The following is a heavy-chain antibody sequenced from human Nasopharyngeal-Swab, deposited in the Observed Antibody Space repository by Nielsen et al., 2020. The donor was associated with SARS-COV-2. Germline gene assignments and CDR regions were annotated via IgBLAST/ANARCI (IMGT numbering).Heavy chain of an antibody. CDR1: GFIFSNYD. CDR3: ACLDMYTTDF. J-gene: IGHJ4*02. Sequence: GESLKISCRASGFIFSNYDLRWVRQAPGKGLEWVSYIMSTGTTIDYADSVKGRFTISRDNAKNSLYLQMSNLRAEDTAVYYCACLDMYTTDFWGQGTLVTVSS. D-gene: IGHD5-24*01. CDR2: IMSTGTTI. V-gene: IGHV3-48*03.